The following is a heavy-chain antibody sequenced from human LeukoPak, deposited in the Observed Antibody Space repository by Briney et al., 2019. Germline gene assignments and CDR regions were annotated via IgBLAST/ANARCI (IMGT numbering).Heavy chain of an antibody. CDR2: ISSDGGNI. V-gene: IGHV3-30*18. D-gene: IGHD3-10*01. CDR1: GFTFSTYG. CDR3: AKDAGVPSGSGQLYNWFDP. Sequence: GRSLRLSCAASGFTFSTYGIRWVHQDPGKGLEWLAVISSDGGNIFYGDSVKGRFTISREDSRNTLYLQMNSLRAEDTAVYYCAKDAGVPSGSGQLYNWFDPWGQGTLVTVSS. J-gene: IGHJ5*02.